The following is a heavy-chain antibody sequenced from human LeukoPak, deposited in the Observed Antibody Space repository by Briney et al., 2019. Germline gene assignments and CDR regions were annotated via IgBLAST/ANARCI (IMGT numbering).Heavy chain of an antibody. V-gene: IGHV3-30*02. CDR1: GFTFSSYG. CDR2: IRYDGSNK. J-gene: IGHJ4*02. D-gene: IGHD3-10*01. CDR3: AKDLGHYYGSGGFDY. Sequence: GGSLRLSCAASGFTFSSYGMHWVRQAPGKGLEWVAFIRYDGSNKYYTDSVKGRFTISRDNSKNTLYLQMNSLRAEDTAVYYCAKDLGHYYGSGGFDYWGQGTLVTVSS.